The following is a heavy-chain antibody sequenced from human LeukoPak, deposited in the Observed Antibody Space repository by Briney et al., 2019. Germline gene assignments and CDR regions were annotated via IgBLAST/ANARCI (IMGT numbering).Heavy chain of an antibody. V-gene: IGHV4-39*01. CDR3: VRHKDYYYSYMDV. J-gene: IGHJ6*03. CDR1: GDSISTSSYY. CDR2: IYYSGST. Sequence: SETLSLTCSVSGDSISTSSYYWGWIRQPPGKGLEWIGTIYYSGSTYYNPSLTSRVTISVDTSKNQFSLKLSSVTAADTAVYYCVRHKDYYYSYMDVWGKGTTVTISS.